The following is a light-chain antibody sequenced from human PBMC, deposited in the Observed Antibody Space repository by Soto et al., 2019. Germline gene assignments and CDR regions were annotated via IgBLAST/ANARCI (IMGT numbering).Light chain of an antibody. J-gene: IGKJ1*01. Sequence: DIQMTQSPSSLSASVGDRVTITCRASQSISDYLNWYQQKPGKAPKLLIYTASSLQSGVPSRFSGSGSGTDFTLTISSLQPEDFATYYCQQSSSAPATFGQGTEVEIK. CDR1: QSISDY. CDR2: TAS. CDR3: QQSSSAPAT. V-gene: IGKV1-39*01.